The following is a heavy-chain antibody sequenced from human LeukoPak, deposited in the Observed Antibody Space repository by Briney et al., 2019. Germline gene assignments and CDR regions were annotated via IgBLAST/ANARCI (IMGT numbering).Heavy chain of an antibody. D-gene: IGHD4-11*01. CDR3: ARGVDYYNWFDP. CDR1: GGTFSSYA. Sequence: ASVKVSCKASGGTFSSYAISWVRQAPGQGLEWMGRIIPILGIANYAQKFQGRVTITADKSTSTAYVELSSLRSEDTAVYYCARGVDYYNWFDPWGQGTLVTVSS. CDR2: IIPILGIA. J-gene: IGHJ5*02. V-gene: IGHV1-69*04.